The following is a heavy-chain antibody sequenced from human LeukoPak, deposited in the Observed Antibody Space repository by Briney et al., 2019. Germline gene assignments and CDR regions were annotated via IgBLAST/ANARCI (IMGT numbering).Heavy chain of an antibody. CDR2: IFPSGGEI. D-gene: IGHD2/OR15-2a*01. Sequence: GGSLRLSCEASGFTFSTFAMIWVRQPPGKGLEWVSSIFPSGGEIHYADSVRGRFTISRDNSESTLSLRMNSLRAEDTAIYYCATYRQVLLPFESWGQGTLVTVSS. J-gene: IGHJ4*02. V-gene: IGHV3-23*01. CDR3: ATYRQVLLPFES. CDR1: GFTFSTFA.